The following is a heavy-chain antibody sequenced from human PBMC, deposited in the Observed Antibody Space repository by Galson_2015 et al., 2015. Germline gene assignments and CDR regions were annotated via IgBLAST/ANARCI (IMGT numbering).Heavy chain of an antibody. CDR1: GFTFSSYW. CDR2: INSDGSST. V-gene: IGHV3-74*01. Sequence: SLRLSCAASGFTFSSYWMHWVRQAPGKGLVWVSRINSDGSSTSYADSVKGRFTISRDNAKNTLYLQMNSLRAEDTAVYYCARPTLAHSGYYYYGMDVWGQGTTVTVSS. D-gene: IGHD3-10*01. J-gene: IGHJ6*02. CDR3: ARPTLAHSGYYYYGMDV.